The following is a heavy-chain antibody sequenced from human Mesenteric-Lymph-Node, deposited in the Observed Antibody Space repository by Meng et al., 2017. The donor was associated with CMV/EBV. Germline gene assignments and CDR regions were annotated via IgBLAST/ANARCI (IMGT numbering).Heavy chain of an antibody. CDR2: IYYSGST. V-gene: IGHV4-30-4*08. D-gene: IGHD1-26*01. J-gene: IGHJ6*02. CDR3: ARVGRRVGYYYYYYGMDV. CDR1: GGSISSSSYY. Sequence: LRLSCTVSGGSISSSSYYWGWIRQPPGKGLEWIGYIYYSGSTYYNPSLKSRLSISVDTSKNQFSLKLSSVTAADTAVYYCARVGRRVGYYYYYYGMDVWGQGTTVTVSS.